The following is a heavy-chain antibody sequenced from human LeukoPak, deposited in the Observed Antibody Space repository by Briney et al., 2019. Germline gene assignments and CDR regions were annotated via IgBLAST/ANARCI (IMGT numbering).Heavy chain of an antibody. CDR2: INPNSGGT. CDR3: KIGDFWSGYSINNWFDP. D-gene: IGHD3-3*01. Sequence: ASVKVSCKASGYTFTGYYMHWVRQAPGQGLEWMGWINPNSGGTNYAQKFQGRVTMTRDTSISTAYMELSRLRSGDTAVYYCKIGDFWSGYSINNWFDPWGQGTLVTVP. J-gene: IGHJ5*02. V-gene: IGHV1-2*02. CDR1: GYTFTGYY.